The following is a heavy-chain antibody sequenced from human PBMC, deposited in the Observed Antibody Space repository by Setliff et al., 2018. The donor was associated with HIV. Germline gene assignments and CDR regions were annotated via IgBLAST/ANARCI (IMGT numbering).Heavy chain of an antibody. J-gene: IGHJ4*02. CDR2: IYYSGST. CDR1: GDSVSSRSYY. V-gene: IGHV4-61*01. Sequence: PSETLSLTCTVSGDSVSSRSYYWSWIRQPPGKGLEWIGYIYYSGSTNYNPSLKSRVTMSVDTSKNQFSLKLNSVTAADTAVYYCARVPYSSGWYLDYWGQGTLVTVSS. D-gene: IGHD6-19*01. CDR3: ARVPYSSGWYLDY.